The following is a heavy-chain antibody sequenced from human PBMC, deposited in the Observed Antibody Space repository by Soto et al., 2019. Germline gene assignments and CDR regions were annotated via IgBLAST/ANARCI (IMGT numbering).Heavy chain of an antibody. Sequence: PGGSLRLSCAASGFTFSSYAMHWVRQAPGKGLEWVAVISYDGSNKYYADSVKGRFTISRDNSKNTLYLQMNSLRAEDTAVYYCARDGSRAPGGWFDPWGQGNLVTVSS. D-gene: IGHD3-16*01. V-gene: IGHV3-30-3*01. CDR3: ARDGSRAPGGWFDP. CDR2: ISYDGSNK. J-gene: IGHJ5*02. CDR1: GFTFSSYA.